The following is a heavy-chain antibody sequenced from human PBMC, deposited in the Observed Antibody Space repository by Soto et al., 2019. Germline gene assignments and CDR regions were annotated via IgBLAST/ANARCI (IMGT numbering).Heavy chain of an antibody. V-gene: IGHV2-5*02. CDR3: ALHPLPFYYDSSGYGVAFDY. D-gene: IGHD3-22*01. J-gene: IGHJ4*02. CDR2: IYWDDDK. CDR1: GFSLSTSGVG. Sequence: QITLKESGPTLVKPTQTLTLTCTFSGFSLSTSGVGVGWICQPPGKALEWLALIYWDDDKSYSPSLKSRTTITTDTSKNQVVLTMTYIAPVYTATYYCALHPLPFYYDSSGYGVAFDYWSQGNLVTVSS.